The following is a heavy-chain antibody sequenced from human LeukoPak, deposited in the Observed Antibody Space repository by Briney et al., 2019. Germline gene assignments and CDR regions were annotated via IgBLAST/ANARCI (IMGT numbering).Heavy chain of an antibody. Sequence: KSGGSLRLSCAASGFTFSSYSMNRVRQAPGKGLEWVSSISSSSSYIYYADSVKGRFTISRDNAKNSLYLQMNSLRAEDTAVYYCARDRPGVGATDFDYWGQGTLVTVSS. J-gene: IGHJ4*02. CDR2: ISSSSSYI. CDR3: ARDRPGVGATDFDY. CDR1: GFTFSSYS. V-gene: IGHV3-21*01. D-gene: IGHD1-26*01.